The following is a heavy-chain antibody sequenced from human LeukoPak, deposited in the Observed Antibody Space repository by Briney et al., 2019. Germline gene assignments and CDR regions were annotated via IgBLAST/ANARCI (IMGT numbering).Heavy chain of an antibody. J-gene: IGHJ4*02. V-gene: IGHV1-46*03. CDR3: ARDDRRRYCSSTSCHVFDY. CDR2: INPSGGST. CDR1: GYTFTGYY. D-gene: IGHD2-2*01. Sequence: GASVKVSCKASGYTFTGYYMHWVRQAPGQGLEWMGIINPSGGSTSYAQKFQGRVTMTRDTSTSTVYMELSSLRSEDTAVYYCARDDRRRYCSSTSCHVFDYWGQGTLVTVSS.